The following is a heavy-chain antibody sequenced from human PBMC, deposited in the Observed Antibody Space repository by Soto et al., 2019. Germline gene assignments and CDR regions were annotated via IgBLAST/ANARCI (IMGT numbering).Heavy chain of an antibody. CDR3: AKDRFYGSGSYTVFDY. J-gene: IGHJ4*02. V-gene: IGHV3-53*01. D-gene: IGHD3-10*01. Sequence: HPGGSLRLSCAASGFTVSSNYMSWVRQAPGKGLEWVSVIYSGGSTYYADSVKGRFTISRDNSKNTLYLQMNSLRAEDTAVYYCAKDRFYGSGSYTVFDYWGQGTLVTVSS. CDR1: GFTVSSNY. CDR2: IYSGGST.